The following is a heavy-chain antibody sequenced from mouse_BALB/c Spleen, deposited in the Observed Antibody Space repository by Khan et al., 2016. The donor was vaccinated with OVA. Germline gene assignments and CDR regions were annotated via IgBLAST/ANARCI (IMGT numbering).Heavy chain of an antibody. CDR1: GYTFTDYS. CDR3: AIRDYFDY. J-gene: IGHJ2*01. V-gene: IGHV1S137*01. Sequence: QVQLKQSGPELVRPGVSVKISCKGSGYTFTDYSMHWVKQSHAKSLEWIGVISTDSGNTNYNQKFKGKATLTVDKSSSTAYMELARMTSEDSAIYYCAIRDYFDYWGQGTTLTVSS. CDR2: ISTDSGNT.